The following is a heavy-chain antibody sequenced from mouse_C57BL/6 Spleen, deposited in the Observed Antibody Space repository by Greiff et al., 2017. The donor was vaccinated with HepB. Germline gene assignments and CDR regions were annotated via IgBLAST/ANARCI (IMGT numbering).Heavy chain of an antibody. Sequence: VKLQEPGAELVKPGASVKMSCKASGYTFTSYWITWVKQRPGQGLEWIGDIYPGSGSTNYNEKFKSKATLTVDTSSSTAYMQRSSLTSEDSAVYYCARDYYGSRGAWFAYWGQGTLVTVSA. V-gene: IGHV1-55*01. CDR3: ARDYYGSRGAWFAY. D-gene: IGHD1-1*01. CDR1: GYTFTSYW. J-gene: IGHJ3*01. CDR2: IYPGSGST.